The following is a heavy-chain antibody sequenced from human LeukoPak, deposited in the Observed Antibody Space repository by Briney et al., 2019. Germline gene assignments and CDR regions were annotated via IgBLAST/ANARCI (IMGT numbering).Heavy chain of an antibody. CDR3: ARGRVRVDY. J-gene: IGHJ4*02. Sequence: GGYLRLSCAASGFTFSSYSMNWVRQAPGKGLEWVSYISSSSSTIYYADSVKGRFTISRDNAKNSLYLQMNSLRAEDTAVYYCARGRVRVDYWGQGTLVTVSS. D-gene: IGHD1-1*01. V-gene: IGHV3-48*04. CDR2: ISSSSSTI. CDR1: GFTFSSYS.